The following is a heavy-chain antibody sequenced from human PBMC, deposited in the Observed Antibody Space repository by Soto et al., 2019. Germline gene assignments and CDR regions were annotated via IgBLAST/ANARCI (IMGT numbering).Heavy chain of an antibody. Sequence: QVQLVQSGAEVKKPGASVKVSCKASGYTFTSYGISWVRQAPGQGLEWMGWISAYNGNTNYAQKLQGRFTMTTDTSTSTAYMELRSLRSDDTAVYYCARDQVSLKLELAPGGVTAGLAEADYWGQGTLVTVSS. CDR3: ARDQVSLKLELAPGGVTAGLAEADY. V-gene: IGHV1-18*04. CDR1: GYTFTSYG. D-gene: IGHD1-7*01. CDR2: ISAYNGNT. J-gene: IGHJ4*02.